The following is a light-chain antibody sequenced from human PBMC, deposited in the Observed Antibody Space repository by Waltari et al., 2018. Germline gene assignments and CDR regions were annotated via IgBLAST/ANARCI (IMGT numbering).Light chain of an antibody. V-gene: IGLV2-14*01. CDR3: SSYTPITISNWV. Sequence: QSALTQPASVSGSPGQSITISCTGTGSDVGGYDYVAWYQQHPGKAPKLEIYEVSNRPSGVSYRFSASKSGNTASLTISGLQAEDEADYYCSSYTPITISNWVFGGGTKLTVL. CDR2: EVS. J-gene: IGLJ3*02. CDR1: GSDVGGYDY.